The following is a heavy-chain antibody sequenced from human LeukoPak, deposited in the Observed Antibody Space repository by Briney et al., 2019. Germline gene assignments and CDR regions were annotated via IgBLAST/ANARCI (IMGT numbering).Heavy chain of an antibody. V-gene: IGHV1-2*02. J-gene: IGHJ4*02. Sequence: ASVTVSFTASGYTFTFYYMHWVRQAPGQGLEWMGWINPKSGGTNYLQKFQGRVTMTRDTSISTAYMELSRLRSDDTAVYYCARATAENDYWGQGTLVTVSS. D-gene: IGHD1-14*01. CDR1: GYTFTFYY. CDR2: INPKSGGT. CDR3: ARATAENDY.